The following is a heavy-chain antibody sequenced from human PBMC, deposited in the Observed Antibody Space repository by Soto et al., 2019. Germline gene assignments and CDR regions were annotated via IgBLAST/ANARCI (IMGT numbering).Heavy chain of an antibody. J-gene: IGHJ3*01. CDR1: GASLSTSNW. CDR3: ARGPRSGSYSVDGFDV. Sequence: QVHLQESGPGLVNPSGTLSLTCVVSGASLSTSNWWSWARQPPGKGLEWIGEIYHTGSASYSPSLKSRVSMSIDKSKNQFSLRLTAVTAADTAIYYCARGPRSGSYSVDGFDVWGQGTVVTVSS. D-gene: IGHD1-26*01. V-gene: IGHV4-4*02. CDR2: IYHTGSA.